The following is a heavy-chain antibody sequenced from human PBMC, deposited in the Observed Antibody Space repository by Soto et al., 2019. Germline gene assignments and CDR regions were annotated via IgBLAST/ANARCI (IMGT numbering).Heavy chain of an antibody. CDR2: INTDSGGT. Sequence: QVQLVQSGAEVKKPGASVKVSCKASGYSFTVYHMHWVRQAPGQGLEWMGWINTDSGGTKYAQKFAGRVPMSRDTSINTAYMELSNLISDDTAVYYCAREIRSGYYKYWYFDLWGRGTLITVSS. V-gene: IGHV1-2*02. D-gene: IGHD3-3*01. CDR3: AREIRSGYYKYWYFDL. CDR1: GYSFTVYH. J-gene: IGHJ2*01.